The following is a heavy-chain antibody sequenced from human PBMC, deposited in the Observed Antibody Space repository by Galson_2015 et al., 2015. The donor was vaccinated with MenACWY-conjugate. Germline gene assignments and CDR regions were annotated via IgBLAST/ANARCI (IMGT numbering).Heavy chain of an antibody. Sequence: SVKVSCKASGGTFSSYGISWVRQAPGQGLEWMGAIIPIFGAANYAQRFQGRVTMTADESTTTVYMELSSLRSEDTAVYYCARDGHSSTWNQYNWFDPWGQGTLVTVSS. CDR3: ARDGHSSTWNQYNWFDP. CDR2: IIPIFGAA. J-gene: IGHJ5*02. CDR1: GGTFSSYG. D-gene: IGHD6-13*01. V-gene: IGHV1-69*13.